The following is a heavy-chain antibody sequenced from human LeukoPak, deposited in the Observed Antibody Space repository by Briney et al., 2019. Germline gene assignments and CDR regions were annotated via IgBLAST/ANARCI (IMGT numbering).Heavy chain of an antibody. CDR2: IYYSGST. CDR3: ARNFPGRREAV. V-gene: IGHV4-39*07. J-gene: IGHJ6*04. CDR1: GGSISSSSYY. Sequence: SETLSLTCTVSGGSISSSSYYWGWIRQPPGKGLEWIGSIYYSGSTYYNPSLKSRVTISVDTSKNQFSLKLSSVTAADTAVYYCARNFPGRREAVWGKGTTVIVSS.